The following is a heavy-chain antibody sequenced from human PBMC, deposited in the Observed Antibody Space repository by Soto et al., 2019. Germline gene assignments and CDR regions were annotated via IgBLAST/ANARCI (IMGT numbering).Heavy chain of an antibody. Sequence: QVQLVQSGAEVKKPGSSVKVSCKASGGTFSSYAISWLRQAPGQGLEWMGGIIPIFGTANYAQKFQGRVTITADEATSTAYMELSSLRSEDTAVYYCAREDIVVVPASDNYYYYGMDVWGPGTTVTVSS. J-gene: IGHJ6*02. CDR3: AREDIVVVPASDNYYYYGMDV. CDR2: IIPIFGTA. V-gene: IGHV1-69*01. CDR1: GGTFSSYA. D-gene: IGHD2-2*01.